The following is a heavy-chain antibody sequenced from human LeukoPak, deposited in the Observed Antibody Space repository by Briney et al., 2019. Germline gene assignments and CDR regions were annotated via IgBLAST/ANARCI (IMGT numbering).Heavy chain of an antibody. CDR3: ARGLGSGSYYGS. CDR1: GYTFTGYY. Sequence: ASVKVSCKASGYTFTGYYMHWVRQASGQGLEWMGIINPSGGGASYAQKFQGRVTMTRDTSTSTVYMELSSLRSEDTAVYYCARGLGSGSYYGSWGQGTLVTVSS. CDR2: INPSGGGA. J-gene: IGHJ5*02. V-gene: IGHV1-46*01. D-gene: IGHD3-10*01.